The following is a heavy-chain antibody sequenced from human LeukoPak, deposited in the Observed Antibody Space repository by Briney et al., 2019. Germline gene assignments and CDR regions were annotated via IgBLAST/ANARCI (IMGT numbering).Heavy chain of an antibody. V-gene: IGHV4-34*01. CDR3: ATVENSGSLRDY. D-gene: IGHD1-26*01. J-gene: IGHJ4*02. CDR1: GGSFSGYY. Sequence: SETLSLTCAVYGGSFSGYYWSWNRQPPGKGLEWIGEINHSGSTNYNPSLKSRVTISVDTSKNQFSLKLSSVTAADTAVYYCATVENSGSLRDYWGQGTLVTVSS. CDR2: INHSGST.